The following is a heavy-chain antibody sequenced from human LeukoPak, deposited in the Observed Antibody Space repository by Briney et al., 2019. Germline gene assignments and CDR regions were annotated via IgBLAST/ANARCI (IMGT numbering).Heavy chain of an antibody. D-gene: IGHD3-16*02. V-gene: IGHV3-23*01. CDR2: ISGSGGST. Sequence: GASLRLSCAASGFTFSSYAMSWVRQAPGKGLEWVSAISGSGGSTYYADSVKGRFTISRDNSKNTLYLQMNSPRAEDTAVYYCARGDYDYVWGSYRSPYYFDYWGQGTLVTVSS. CDR3: ARGDYDYVWGSYRSPYYFDY. CDR1: GFTFSSYA. J-gene: IGHJ4*02.